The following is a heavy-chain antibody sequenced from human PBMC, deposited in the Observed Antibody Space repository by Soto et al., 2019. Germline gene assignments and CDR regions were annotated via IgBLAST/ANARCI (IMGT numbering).Heavy chain of an antibody. Sequence: QVTLKESGPVLVKPTETLTLRCTVSGLSITDSEMGVSWIRQPPGQTLEWLAHIDSSGEKSYRTFLKSRLAISKDTSKIQIVLTMTNMDPADTATYYCARRHLAVAVSPWFDPWGQGIPVTVSS. D-gene: IGHD6-19*01. CDR3: ARRHLAVAVSPWFDP. V-gene: IGHV2-26*01. CDR1: GLSITDSEMG. J-gene: IGHJ5*02. CDR2: IDSSGEK.